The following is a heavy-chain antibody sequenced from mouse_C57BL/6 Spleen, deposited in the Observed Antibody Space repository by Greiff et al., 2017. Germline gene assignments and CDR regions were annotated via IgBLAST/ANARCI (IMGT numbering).Heavy chain of an antibody. CDR3: ARWGGNLRPYDCDV. Sequence: QVQLKESGAELARPGASVKLSCKASGYTFTSYGISWVKQRTGQGLEWIGEIYPRSGNTYYNEKFKGKATLTADKSSSTAYRELRSLTSEDSAVYFCARWGGNLRPYDCDVWGTGTTVTVAS. CDR2: IYPRSGNT. J-gene: IGHJ1*03. V-gene: IGHV1-81*01. CDR1: GYTFTSYG. D-gene: IGHD2-1*01.